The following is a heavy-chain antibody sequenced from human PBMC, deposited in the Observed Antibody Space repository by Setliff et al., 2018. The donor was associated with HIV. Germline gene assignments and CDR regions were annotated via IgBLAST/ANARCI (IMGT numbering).Heavy chain of an antibody. CDR1: GFTFSSYA. V-gene: IGHV3-23*01. D-gene: IGHD4-17*01. Sequence: PGGSLRLSCAASGFTFSSYAMSWVRQAPGRGLEWVSAISGSGGSTYYADSVKGRFTISRDSSKNTLYLQMNSLRAEDTAVYYCAKPGIGVYGDYTFDYWGQGTLVTVSS. J-gene: IGHJ4*02. CDR2: ISGSGGST. CDR3: AKPGIGVYGDYTFDY.